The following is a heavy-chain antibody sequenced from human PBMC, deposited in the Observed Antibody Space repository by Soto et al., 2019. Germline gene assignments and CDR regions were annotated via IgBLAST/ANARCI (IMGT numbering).Heavy chain of an antibody. Sequence: QLQLQESGPGLVKPSETLSLTCTVSGGSISSSNYYWGWIRQPPGKGLEWIGSIYYSGSTSYNSSLKSRVTISVDTSKNQFSLRLRSVTAADTAVYYWASPTLGAFDIWGQGTMVTVS. CDR3: ASPTLGAFDI. CDR1: GGSISSSNYY. J-gene: IGHJ3*02. CDR2: IYYSGST. V-gene: IGHV4-39*01. D-gene: IGHD3-16*01.